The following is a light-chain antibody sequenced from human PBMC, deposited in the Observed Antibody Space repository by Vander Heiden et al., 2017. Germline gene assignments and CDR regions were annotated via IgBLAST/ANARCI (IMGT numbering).Light chain of an antibody. V-gene: IGKV1-5*01. CDR3: QQDNSYPYT. CDR2: DAS. CDR1: QSISSW. J-gene: IGKJ2*01. Sequence: DIQMTQSPSTLSASVGDRVTITCRASQSISSWLAWYQQKPGKAPKLLIYDASSLESGVPSRFSGSGSGTEFTLTISSLQPDDFATYYGQQDNSYPYTFGQGTKLEIK.